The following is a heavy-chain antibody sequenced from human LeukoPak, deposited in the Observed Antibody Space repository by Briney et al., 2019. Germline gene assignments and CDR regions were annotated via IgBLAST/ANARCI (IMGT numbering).Heavy chain of an antibody. CDR2: ISGSGGGT. V-gene: IGHV3-23*01. CDR3: ARVGGLLAADYSGMDV. CDR1: GFTFSQYW. D-gene: IGHD6-13*01. J-gene: IGHJ6*02. Sequence: GGSLRLSCAASGFTFSQYWMSWVRQAPGKGLEWVSAISGSGGGTNYADSVKGRFTISKDKSKNTLYLQMNSLRAEDTAVYYCARVGGLLAADYSGMDVWGQGTTVTVSS.